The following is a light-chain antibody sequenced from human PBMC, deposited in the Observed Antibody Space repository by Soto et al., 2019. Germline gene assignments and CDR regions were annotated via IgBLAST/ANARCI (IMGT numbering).Light chain of an antibody. V-gene: IGKV1-5*01. Sequence: DIQMTQSPSTLSASVGDRVTITCRASQSISSWLAWYQQKPGKAPKLLIYDASSLESGDPSRFSGSGSGTEFTLTISSLQPDDFATYYCQQYNSYQYTFGQGTKVDIK. CDR2: DAS. CDR1: QSISSW. CDR3: QQYNSYQYT. J-gene: IGKJ2*01.